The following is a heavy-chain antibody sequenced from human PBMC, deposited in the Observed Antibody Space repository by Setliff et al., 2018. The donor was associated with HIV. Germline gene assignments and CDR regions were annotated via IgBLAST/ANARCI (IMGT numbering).Heavy chain of an antibody. D-gene: IGHD2-15*01. CDR2: MNPNGRST. Sequence: ASVKVSCKASGYTFTSYYIHWLRQVPGQELEWMGVMNPNGRSTDFAQKFQGRLSLTTDTSTNTVYLELNSLRSDDTAVYYCARVYCSISTCDDEYFFDYWGQGTLVTVSS. CDR1: GYTFTSYY. CDR3: ARVYCSISTCDDEYFFDY. J-gene: IGHJ4*02. V-gene: IGHV1-46*01.